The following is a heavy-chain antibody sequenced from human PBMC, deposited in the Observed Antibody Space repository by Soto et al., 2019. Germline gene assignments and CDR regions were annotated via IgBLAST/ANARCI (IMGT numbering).Heavy chain of an antibody. J-gene: IGHJ4*02. CDR3: ARAPDYYGSGSYAW. CDR1: GGSISSSSYY. CDR2: IYYSGST. D-gene: IGHD3-10*01. V-gene: IGHV4-39*01. Sequence: PSETLSLTCTVSGGSISSSSYYWGWIRQPPGKGLEWIGSIYYSGSTYYNPSLKSRVTISVDTSKNQFSLKLSSVTAADTAVYYCARAPDYYGSGSYAWWGQGTLVTVSS.